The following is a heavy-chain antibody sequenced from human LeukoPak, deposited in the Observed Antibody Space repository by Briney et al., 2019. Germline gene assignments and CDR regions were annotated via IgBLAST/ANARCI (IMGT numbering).Heavy chain of an antibody. D-gene: IGHD1-26*01. V-gene: IGHV4-34*12. CDR2: ILYTGRT. CDR1: GGSFSGHY. Sequence: PSETLSLTCAVYGGSFSGHYWTWIRQPPGKGLEWIGSILYTGRTFYNPSLKSRVTISVDTSKNQFSLRLGSVTASDTAVYYCARRDVGATIDYWGQGTLVTVSS. CDR3: ARRDVGATIDY. J-gene: IGHJ4*02.